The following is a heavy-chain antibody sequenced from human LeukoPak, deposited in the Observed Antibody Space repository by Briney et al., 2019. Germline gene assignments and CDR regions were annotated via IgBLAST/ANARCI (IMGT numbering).Heavy chain of an antibody. V-gene: IGHV3-48*03. Sequence: PGGSLRLSCAASGFTFSSYEVNWARQAPGKGLEWVSYISSSGSTIYYADSVKGRFTISRDNAKNSLYLQMNSLRAEDTAVYYCAKASGITVAGDSYYYMDAWGKGTTVTISS. D-gene: IGHD6-19*01. J-gene: IGHJ6*03. CDR2: ISSSGSTI. CDR1: GFTFSSYE. CDR3: AKASGITVAGDSYYYMDA.